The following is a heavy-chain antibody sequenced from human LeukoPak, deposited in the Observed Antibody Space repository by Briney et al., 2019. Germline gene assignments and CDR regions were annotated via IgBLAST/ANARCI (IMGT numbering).Heavy chain of an antibody. Sequence: GGSLRLSCAASGFTFSSYGMHWVRQAPGKGLEWVAVIWYDGSNKYYADSVKGRFTISRDNSKNTLYLQMNSLRAEATAVYYCAKDRPIWFGELGYFDYWGQGTLVTVSS. D-gene: IGHD3-10*01. V-gene: IGHV3-33*06. CDR3: AKDRPIWFGELGYFDY. J-gene: IGHJ4*02. CDR1: GFTFSSYG. CDR2: IWYDGSNK.